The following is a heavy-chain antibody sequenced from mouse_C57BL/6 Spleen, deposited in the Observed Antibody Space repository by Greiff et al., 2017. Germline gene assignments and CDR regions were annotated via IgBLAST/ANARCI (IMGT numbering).Heavy chain of an antibody. J-gene: IGHJ3*01. CDR3: ARKDYYGSSYWFAY. D-gene: IGHD1-1*01. V-gene: IGHV5-12*01. Sequence: EVMLVESGGGLVQPGGSLKLSCAASGFTFSDYYMYWVRQTPEKRLEWVAYISNGGGSTYYPDTVKGRFTISRDNAKNTLYLQMSRLKSEDTAMYYCARKDYYGSSYWFAYWGQGTLVTVSA. CDR2: ISNGGGST. CDR1: GFTFSDYY.